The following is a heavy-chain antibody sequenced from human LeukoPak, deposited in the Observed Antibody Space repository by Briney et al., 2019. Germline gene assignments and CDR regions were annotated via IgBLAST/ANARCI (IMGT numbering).Heavy chain of an antibody. Sequence: ASVKVSCKASGYTFTSNGISWVRQAPGQGLEWMGWISAYNGNTNYAQKLQGTVTMTTDTSTSTAYMELRSLRSEDTAVYYCARESIYYDSSGYYFDYWGQGTLVTVSS. CDR1: GYTFTSNG. J-gene: IGHJ4*02. CDR2: ISAYNGNT. V-gene: IGHV1-18*01. CDR3: ARESIYYDSSGYYFDY. D-gene: IGHD3-22*01.